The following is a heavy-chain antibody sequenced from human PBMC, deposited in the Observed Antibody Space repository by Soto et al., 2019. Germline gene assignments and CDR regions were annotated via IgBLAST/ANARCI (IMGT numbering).Heavy chain of an antibody. CDR2: ISSSSSTI. Sequence: GGSLRLSCAASGFTFSSYSMNWVRQAPGKGLEWVSYISSSSSTIYYADSVKGRFTISRDNAKNSLYLQMNSLRDEDTAVYYCARDNGEYSSSRYLLAFWAQGSLVIVSS. CDR1: GFTFSSYS. CDR3: ARDNGEYSSSRYLLAF. D-gene: IGHD6-13*01. J-gene: IGHJ4*02. V-gene: IGHV3-48*02.